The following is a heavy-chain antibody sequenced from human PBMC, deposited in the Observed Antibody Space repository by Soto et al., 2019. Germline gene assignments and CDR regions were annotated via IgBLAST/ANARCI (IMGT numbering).Heavy chain of an antibody. V-gene: IGHV4-31*03. J-gene: IGHJ5*02. Sequence: KTSETLSLTCTVSGDAIYIGGYYWTWIRQHPGKGLEWIGYIYHTGKTYYIPSLESRVTMSVDTSKNQFSLKLASVTAADTAVYYCAREGSSTANWIYPWGQGTLVTVSS. CDR3: AREGSSTANWIYP. CDR1: GDAIYIGGYY. D-gene: IGHD2-2*01. CDR2: IYHTGKT.